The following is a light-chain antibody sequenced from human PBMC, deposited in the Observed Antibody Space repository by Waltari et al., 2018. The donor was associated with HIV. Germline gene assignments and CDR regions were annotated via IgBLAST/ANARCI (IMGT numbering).Light chain of an antibody. CDR2: RNN. CDR1: SPNIGDNY. J-gene: IGLJ3*02. CDR3: AAWDDSLSGWV. Sequence: QSALTQPPSTSGTPGQPVTIPCYGSSPNIGDNYVSWYQQIPGTAPNLLIYRNNQRPSGVRDRFSGSKSGTSASLAINDLRSEDEAEYHCAAWDDSLSGWVFGGGTNLTVL. V-gene: IGLV1-47*01.